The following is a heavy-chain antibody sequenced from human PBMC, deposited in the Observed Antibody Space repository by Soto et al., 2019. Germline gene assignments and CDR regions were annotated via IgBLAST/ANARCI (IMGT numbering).Heavy chain of an antibody. D-gene: IGHD5-18*01. Sequence: SETLSLTCTVSGGSISSGGYYWSWIRQHPGKGLEWIGYIYYSGSTYYNPSLKSRVTISVDTSKNQFSLKLSSVTAADTAVYYCAMDTAMANGPVNNASDIWGQGTMVTVSS. CDR1: GGSISSGGYY. CDR3: AMDTAMANGPVNNASDI. V-gene: IGHV4-31*03. J-gene: IGHJ3*02. CDR2: IYYSGST.